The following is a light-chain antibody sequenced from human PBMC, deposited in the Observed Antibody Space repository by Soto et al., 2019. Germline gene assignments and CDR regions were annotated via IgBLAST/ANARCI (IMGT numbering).Light chain of an antibody. V-gene: IGKV1-33*01. Sequence: DIQMTQSPSSLSASVGDTVTITYQASRDIADSLNWYQQRAGQAPKLLIYDASNLQSGVPARFSGSGTGTSFILTITSLQPEDFATYYCQQYDDPFTFGGGTKVEIK. CDR1: RDIADS. CDR2: DAS. J-gene: IGKJ4*01. CDR3: QQYDDPFT.